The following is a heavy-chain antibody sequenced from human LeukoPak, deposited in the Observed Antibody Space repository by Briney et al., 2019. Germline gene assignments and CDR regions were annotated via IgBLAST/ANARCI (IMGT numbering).Heavy chain of an antibody. CDR2: INPSGGST. CDR3: ARDIPYHYGEIDP. Sequence: ASVKVSCKASGGTFSSYAISWVRQAPGQGLEWMGIINPSGGSTSYAQKFQGRVTMTRDTSTSTVYMELSSLRSEDTAVYYCARDIPYHYGEIDPWGQGTLVTVSS. V-gene: IGHV1-46*01. CDR1: GGTFSSYA. J-gene: IGHJ5*02. D-gene: IGHD4-17*01.